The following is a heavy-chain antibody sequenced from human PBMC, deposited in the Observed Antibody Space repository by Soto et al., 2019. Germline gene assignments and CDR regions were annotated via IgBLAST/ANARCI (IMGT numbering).Heavy chain of an antibody. CDR1: GFTFKNFV. J-gene: IGHJ4*02. D-gene: IGHD2-21*01. Sequence: EVQLLESGGGLVQPGGSLRVSCATSGFTFKNFVMSWVRQAPGKGLEWVAAIRASGEQTFYADSVKGLFTISRDNSKNMLFLLMNSLRDDDTALYFCAQDRGWGVVSPSHDSWGQGTLVTVSS. CDR2: IRASGEQT. CDR3: AQDRGWGVVSPSHDS. V-gene: IGHV3-23*01.